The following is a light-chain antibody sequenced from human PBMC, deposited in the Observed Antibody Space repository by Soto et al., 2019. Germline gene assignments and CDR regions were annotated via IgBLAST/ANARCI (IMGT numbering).Light chain of an antibody. V-gene: IGKV3-15*01. J-gene: IGKJ1*01. CDR2: GAS. Sequence: EIVMTQSPATLSASPGERASLSCRASQSVSSNLAWYQQKPGQAPRLLIYGASTRATGIPARFSGSGSGTEFTLTISSLQSVDFAVYYCQQYNNWLTWTFGQGTKVDIK. CDR3: QQYNNWLTWT. CDR1: QSVSSN.